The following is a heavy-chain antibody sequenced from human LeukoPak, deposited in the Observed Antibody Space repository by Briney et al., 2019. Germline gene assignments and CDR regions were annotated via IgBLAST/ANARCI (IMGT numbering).Heavy chain of an antibody. J-gene: IGHJ4*02. D-gene: IGHD3-10*01. Sequence: SGGXLXXXXXXXGXTFSSSSMNWVXQTPGKGLEWVSSISGESKYIYYADSVTGRFTISRDNAKNSLYLQMSTLRAEDTAVYYCARGAVFQGNYDYWGQGTQVTVSS. CDR2: ISGESKYI. CDR1: GXTFSSSS. V-gene: IGHV3-21*01. CDR3: ARGAVFQGNYDY.